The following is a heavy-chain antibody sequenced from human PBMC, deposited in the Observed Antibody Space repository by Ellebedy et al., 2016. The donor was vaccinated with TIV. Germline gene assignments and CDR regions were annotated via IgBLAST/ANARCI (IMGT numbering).Heavy chain of an antibody. J-gene: IGHJ5*02. Sequence: ASVKVSCXASGYTFTSYYMHWVRQAPGQGLEWMGIINPSGGSTSYAQKFQGRVTMTRDTSTSTVYMELSSLRSEDTAVYYCARGASVVVTAISGVSPRFDPWGQGTLVTVSS. CDR2: INPSGGST. D-gene: IGHD2-21*02. V-gene: IGHV1-46*01. CDR1: GYTFTSYY. CDR3: ARGASVVVTAISGVSPRFDP.